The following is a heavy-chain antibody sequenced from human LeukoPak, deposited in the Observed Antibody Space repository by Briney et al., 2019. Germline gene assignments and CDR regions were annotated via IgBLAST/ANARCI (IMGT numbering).Heavy chain of an antibody. CDR1: GYSFTSYW. V-gene: IGHV5-51*01. J-gene: IGHJ6*03. CDR3: ARQAHIAAAGTGNYYYYMGV. D-gene: IGHD6-13*01. CDR2: IYPGDSDT. Sequence: GESLKISCKGSGYSFTSYWIGWVRQMPGKGLEWMGIIYPGDSDTRYSPSFQGQVTISADKSISTAYLQWSSLKASDTAMYYCARQAHIAAAGTGNYYYYMGVWGKGTTVTVSS.